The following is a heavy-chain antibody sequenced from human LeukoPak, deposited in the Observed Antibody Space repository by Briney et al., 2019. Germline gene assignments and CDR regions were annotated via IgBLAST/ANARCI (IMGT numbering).Heavy chain of an antibody. CDR1: GYTFTSYG. CDR2: ISGNNDNT. V-gene: IGHV1-18*01. J-gene: IGHJ4*02. CDR3: ARDGYFDY. Sequence: ASVKVSCKASGYTFTSYGIGWVRQAPGQGLEWMGWISGNNDNTNSAQKIQGRVTMTTDTSTSTAYMELRSLRSDDTAVYYCARDGYFDYWGQGTLVTVSS.